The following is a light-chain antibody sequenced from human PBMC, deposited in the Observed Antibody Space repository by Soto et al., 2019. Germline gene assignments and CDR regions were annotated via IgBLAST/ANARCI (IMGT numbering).Light chain of an antibody. J-gene: IGKJ1*01. Sequence: DVVLTQTPLSSPVTLGQPASISCRSSQSLVYSDGNTYLSWLQQRPGQPPRLLIYQISNRFSGVPDRFSGSGAGTEFTLKISRVEAGDVGVYYCMQFAHFPRTFGQGTKVEI. V-gene: IGKV2-24*01. CDR2: QIS. CDR1: QSLVYSDGNTY. CDR3: MQFAHFPRT.